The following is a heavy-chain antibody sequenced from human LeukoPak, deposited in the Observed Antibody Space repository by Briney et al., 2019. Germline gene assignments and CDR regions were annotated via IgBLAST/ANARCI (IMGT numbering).Heavy chain of an antibody. Sequence: GGSLRLSCEASGFTFIRYAMNWVRQAPGKRLEWVSVIRGNGGATYYADSVKGRFTISRDNAKNTLYLQMDSLRAEDTAVYYCATRPNVAASGPYFFAYWGQGTLVAVSS. CDR2: IRGNGGAT. D-gene: IGHD6-6*01. CDR3: ATRPNVAASGPYFFAY. J-gene: IGHJ4*02. CDR1: GFTFIRYA. V-gene: IGHV3-23*01.